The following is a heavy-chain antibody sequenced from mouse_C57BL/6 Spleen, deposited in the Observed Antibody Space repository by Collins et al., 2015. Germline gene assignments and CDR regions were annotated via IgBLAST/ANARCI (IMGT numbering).Heavy chain of an antibody. CDR1: GFSLTSYA. CDR3: ARYDYDWFAY. D-gene: IGHD2-4*01. V-gene: IGHV2-9-1*01. J-gene: IGHJ3*01. Sequence: TCTVSGFSLTSYAISWVRQPPGKGLEWLGVIWTGGGTNYNSALKSRLSISKDNSKSQVFLKMNSLQTDDTARYYCARYDYDWFAYWGQGTLVTVSA. CDR2: IWTGGGT.